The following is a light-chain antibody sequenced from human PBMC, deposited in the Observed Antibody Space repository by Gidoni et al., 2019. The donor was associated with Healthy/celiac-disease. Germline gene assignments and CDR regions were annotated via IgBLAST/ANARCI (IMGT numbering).Light chain of an antibody. Sequence: QSALTQPPSASGSPGQPVTISCTGTSSDVGGYNYVSWYQQHPGKAPHLMIYEVSKRPSGVPDRFSGSKSGNTASLTVSGLQAEDEADYYCSSYAGSNNYVFGTGTKVTVL. J-gene: IGLJ1*01. CDR3: SSYAGSNNYV. CDR1: SSDVGGYNY. V-gene: IGLV2-8*01. CDR2: EVS.